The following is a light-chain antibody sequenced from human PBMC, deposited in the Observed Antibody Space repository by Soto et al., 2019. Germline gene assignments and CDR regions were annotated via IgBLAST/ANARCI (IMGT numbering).Light chain of an antibody. CDR2: RAS. V-gene: IGKV3-20*01. CDR1: QSVSSSY. Sequence: EIVLTQSPGTLSLSPGERATLSCRASQSVSSSYLAWYQQKPGQAPRLLIYRASSRATGIPDRFSGSGSGTDFTLTIGRLEPEDFAVYYCQQYGSYWTFGQGTKVDIK. CDR3: QQYGSYWT. J-gene: IGKJ1*01.